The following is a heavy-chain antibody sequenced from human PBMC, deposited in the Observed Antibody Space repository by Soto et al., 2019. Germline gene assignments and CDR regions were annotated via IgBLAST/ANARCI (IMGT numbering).Heavy chain of an antibody. Sequence: QVQLVQSAAEVKKPGASVKVSCKASGYTFIRYGITWVRQAPGQGLEWMGWISAYNDYTIYAQKLQGRVTMTTDTPQXTXSXXRTGLKDNETAGHYCARGGYYYSSWGMSSHYGLDVWGQGTSVTVSS. CDR3: ARGGYYYSSWGMSSHYGLDV. D-gene: IGHD3-16*01. CDR2: ISAYNDYT. CDR1: GYTFIRYG. V-gene: IGHV1-18*01. J-gene: IGHJ6*02.